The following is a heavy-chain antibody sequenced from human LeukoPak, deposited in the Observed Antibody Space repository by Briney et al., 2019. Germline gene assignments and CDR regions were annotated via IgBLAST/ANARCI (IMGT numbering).Heavy chain of an antibody. CDR3: ARESGIAAALDL. V-gene: IGHV3-23*01. CDR1: GFTFSGYA. Sequence: GGSLRLSCAGSGFTFSGYAMSWVRQAPGKGLEWVSVISGSGGNTYYADSVKGRFTISRDNSKNTLYLQMNSLRAEDTAVYYCARESGIAAALDLWGQGTLVTVSS. CDR2: ISGSGGNT. D-gene: IGHD6-13*01. J-gene: IGHJ5*02.